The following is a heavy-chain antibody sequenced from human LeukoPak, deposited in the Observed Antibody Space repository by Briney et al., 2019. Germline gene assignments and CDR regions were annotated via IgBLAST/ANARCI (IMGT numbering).Heavy chain of an antibody. CDR1: GGSFSGYY. J-gene: IGHJ4*02. V-gene: IGHV4-34*01. CDR3: ARRIIPHLYSGRVNYFDY. CDR2: INHSGST. Sequence: PSETLSLTCAVYGGSFSGYYWSWIRQPPGTGLEWLGEINHSGSTNYNPSLKSRVTISVDTSKNQFSLKLSSVTAADTAVYYCARRIIPHLYSGRVNYFDYWGQGTLVTVSS. D-gene: IGHD1-26*01.